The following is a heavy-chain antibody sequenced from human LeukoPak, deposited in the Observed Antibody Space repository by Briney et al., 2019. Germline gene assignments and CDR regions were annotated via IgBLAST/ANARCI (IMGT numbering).Heavy chain of an antibody. Sequence: GSVKVSCKASGYTFTGSYIHWVRQAPGQGGEWMGWTNPKRGEKKYAQKFQGRVTMTRETSNRTAYMDLISLRSDDTPVYYCARDANVEMRTTQPTYYFHYWGQGTLVTVSS. J-gene: IGHJ4*02. CDR2: TNPKRGEK. CDR1: GYTFTGSY. CDR3: ARDANVEMRTTQPTYYFHY. V-gene: IGHV1-2*02. D-gene: IGHD5-24*01.